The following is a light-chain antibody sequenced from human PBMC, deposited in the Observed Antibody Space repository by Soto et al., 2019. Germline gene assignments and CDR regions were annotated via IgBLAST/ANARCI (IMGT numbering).Light chain of an antibody. CDR3: QSYDSSLNGPYV. CDR1: SSNIGAGYD. CDR2: GNI. Sequence: QSVLTQPPSVSWAPGQRVTISCTVSSSNIGAGYDVHWYQQLPGTAPKLLIYGNINRPSGVPDRFSGSKSGTSASLAITGLQAEDEADYYCQSYDSSLNGPYVFGTGTKVTVL. V-gene: IGLV1-40*01. J-gene: IGLJ1*01.